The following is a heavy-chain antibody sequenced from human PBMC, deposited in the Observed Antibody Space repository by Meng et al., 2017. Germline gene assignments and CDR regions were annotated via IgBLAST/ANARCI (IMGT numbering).Heavy chain of an antibody. CDR3: ARGRSGTWPWYFDL. D-gene: IGHD1-1*01. Sequence: VPLQQWGAGLFTPSETLSLTCAVYGGSFSGYYWSWIRQPPGKGLEWIGEINHSGSTNYNPSLKSRVTISVDTSKNQFSLKLSSVTAADTAVYYCARGRSGTWPWYFDLWGRGTLVTVSS. CDR1: GGSFSGYY. V-gene: IGHV4-34*01. J-gene: IGHJ2*01. CDR2: INHSGST.